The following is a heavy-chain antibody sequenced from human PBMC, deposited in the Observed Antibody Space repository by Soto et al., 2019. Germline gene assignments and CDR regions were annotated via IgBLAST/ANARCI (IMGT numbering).Heavy chain of an antibody. CDR1: GFTFDDYG. Sequence: GGSLRLSGAASGFTFDDYGMSWVRQAPGKGLEWVSGINWNGDSTGYADSVKGRFTISRDNAKNSLYLQMNSLRAEDTALYYCARDAPSAHDILTGYYLLNEEVYFDYWGQGTLVTVSS. CDR2: INWNGDST. CDR3: ARDAPSAHDILTGYYLLNEEVYFDY. V-gene: IGHV3-20*04. D-gene: IGHD3-9*01. J-gene: IGHJ4*02.